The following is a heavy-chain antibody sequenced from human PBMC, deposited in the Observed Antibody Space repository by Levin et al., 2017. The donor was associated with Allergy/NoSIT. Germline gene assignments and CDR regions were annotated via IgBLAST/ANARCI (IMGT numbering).Heavy chain of an antibody. D-gene: IGHD3-10*01. CDR2: IYYSGST. J-gene: IGHJ4*02. V-gene: IGHV4-59*01. CDR3: ARALWFGEVPYGY. Sequence: GSLRLSCTVSGGSISSYYWSWIRQPPGKGLEWIGYIYYSGSTNYNPSLKSRVTISVDTSKNQFSLKLSSVTAADTAVYYCARALWFGEVPYGYWGQGTLVTVSS. CDR1: GGSISSYY.